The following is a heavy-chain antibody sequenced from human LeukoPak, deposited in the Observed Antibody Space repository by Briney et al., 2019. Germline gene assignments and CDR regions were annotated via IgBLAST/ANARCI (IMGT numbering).Heavy chain of an antibody. CDR2: IYTSGST. Sequence: SGTLSLTCAVSGGSISSGSYYWSWIRQPAGKGLEWIGRIYTSGSTNYNPSLKSRVTISVDTSKNQFSLKLSSVTAADTAVYYCARGIPGNYYYYMDVWGKGTTVTVSS. J-gene: IGHJ6*03. CDR3: ARGIPGNYYYYMDV. V-gene: IGHV4-61*02. CDR1: GGSISSGSYY. D-gene: IGHD1-14*01.